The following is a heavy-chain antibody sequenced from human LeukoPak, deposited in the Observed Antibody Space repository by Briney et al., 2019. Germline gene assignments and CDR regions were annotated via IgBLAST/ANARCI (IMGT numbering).Heavy chain of an antibody. CDR3: AKDQTYYYDSSGVMDV. Sequence: GGSLRLSCAASGFTFSSYAMSWVRQAPGKGLEWVSGISWNSGSIGYADSVKGRFTISRDNAKNSLYLQMNSLRAEDMALYYCAKDQTYYYDSSGVMDVWGKGTTVTVSS. V-gene: IGHV3-9*03. CDR2: ISWNSGSI. D-gene: IGHD3-22*01. CDR1: GFTFSSYA. J-gene: IGHJ6*03.